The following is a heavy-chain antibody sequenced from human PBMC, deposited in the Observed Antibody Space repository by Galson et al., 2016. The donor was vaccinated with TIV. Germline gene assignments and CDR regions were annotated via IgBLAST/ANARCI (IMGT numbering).Heavy chain of an antibody. CDR1: GESLSGYH. Sequence: ETLSLTCALSGESLSGYHWTWIRQAPGKGLEWIGEVSHRGRTNYNPSLESRVTISLVTSKNEFALKLTSVTAADTAVYYCAREMREWHDSSGFHILFDYWGQGTLVTVSS. J-gene: IGHJ4*02. CDR2: VSHRGRT. D-gene: IGHD3-22*01. V-gene: IGHV4-34*01. CDR3: AREMREWHDSSGFHILFDY.